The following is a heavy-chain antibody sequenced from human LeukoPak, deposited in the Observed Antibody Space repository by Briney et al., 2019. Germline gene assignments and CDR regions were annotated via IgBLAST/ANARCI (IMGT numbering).Heavy chain of an antibody. CDR1: GYTFTSYG. CDR2: ISAYNGNT. V-gene: IGHV1-18*01. CDR3: VCYYGSGSYYFDY. J-gene: IGHJ4*02. Sequence: ASVKVSCKASGYTFTSYGISWVRQAPGQGLEWMGWISAYNGNTNYAQKLQGRVTMTTDTSTSTAYMELSSLRSEDTAVYYCVCYYGSGSYYFDYWGQGTLVTVSS. D-gene: IGHD3-10*01.